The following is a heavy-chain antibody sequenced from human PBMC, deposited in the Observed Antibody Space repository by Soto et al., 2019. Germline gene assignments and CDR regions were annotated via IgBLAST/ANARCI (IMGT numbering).Heavy chain of an antibody. Sequence: LVVSLRLSCAASGFTFSNYAMSWFRQAPGKGLEWVSSISGSGDNTYFADSVKGRFTISRDNSKHTLYLQMNSLRAEDTAVYYWAKEAESWIQLWLIRRGKGTLVTVDS. CDR1: GFTFSNYA. CDR3: AKEAESWIQLWLIR. J-gene: IGHJ4*02. D-gene: IGHD5-18*01. CDR2: ISGSGDNT. V-gene: IGHV3-23*01.